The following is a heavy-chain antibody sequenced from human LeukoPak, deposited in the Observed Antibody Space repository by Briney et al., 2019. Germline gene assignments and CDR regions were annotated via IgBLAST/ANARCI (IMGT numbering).Heavy chain of an antibody. CDR3: AKDLARYCSSSSCVGDY. Sequence: GGSLRLSCAASGLTFSNYGMHWVRQAPGKGLEWVAFIRYDGSNKYYADSVKGRFTISRDNSKNTLYLQMNSLRAEDTAVYYCAKDLARYCSSSSCVGDYWGQGTLVTVSS. D-gene: IGHD2-2*01. V-gene: IGHV3-30*02. CDR2: IRYDGSNK. CDR1: GLTFSNYG. J-gene: IGHJ4*02.